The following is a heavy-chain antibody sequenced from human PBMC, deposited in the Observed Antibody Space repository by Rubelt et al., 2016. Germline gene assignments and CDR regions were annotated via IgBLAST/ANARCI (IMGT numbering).Heavy chain of an antibody. V-gene: IGHV4-34*01. J-gene: IGHJ4*02. CDR1: GGSFSGYY. CDR2: INHSGST. Sequence: QVQLQQWGAGLLKPSETLSLTCAVYGGSFSGYYWSWIRQPPGKGLEWIGEINHSGSTNYNPSLKSRVTISVDTSKRHVSLMLSSVTAADTAVYYCARVTGGSSDYWGQGTLVTVSS. CDR3: ARVTGGSSDY. D-gene: IGHD3-16*01.